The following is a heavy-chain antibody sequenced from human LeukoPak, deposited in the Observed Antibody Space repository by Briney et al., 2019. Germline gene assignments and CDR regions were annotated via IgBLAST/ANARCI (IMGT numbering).Heavy chain of an antibody. D-gene: IGHD6-19*01. CDR1: GGSISSYY. Sequence: PSETLSLTCTVSGGSISSYYWSWIRQPPGKGLEWIGYIYYSGSTNYNPSLKSRVTLSVDTSKNQFSLKLSSVTAADTAVYYCARDGWNSSGWFDYWGQGTLVTVSS. CDR2: IYYSGST. CDR3: ARDGWNSSGWFDY. J-gene: IGHJ5*01. V-gene: IGHV4-59*01.